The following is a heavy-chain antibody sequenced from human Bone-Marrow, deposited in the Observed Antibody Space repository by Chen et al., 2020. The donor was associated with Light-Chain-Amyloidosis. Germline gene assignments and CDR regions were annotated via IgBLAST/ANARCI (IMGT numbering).Heavy chain of an antibody. V-gene: IGHV4-39*07. J-gene: IGHJ5*02. CDR1: GGSIRSSSYY. Sequence: QLQLQESGPGLVKPSETLSLTCTVSGGSIRSSSYYWGWIHQPPGKGLEWIGSIFYSGSTHYNPSLKSRVTISVDTSKNQFSLKLTSVTAADTAVYYCARVALISVAAAGSWFDPWGQGTLVTVSS. CDR3: ARVALISVAAAGSWFDP. D-gene: IGHD6-13*01. CDR2: IFYSGST.